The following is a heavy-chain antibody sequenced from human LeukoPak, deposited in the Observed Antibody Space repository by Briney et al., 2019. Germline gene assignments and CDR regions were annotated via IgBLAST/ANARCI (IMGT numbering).Heavy chain of an antibody. CDR3: ARFESGYKHVTDAFDI. V-gene: IGHV4-39*07. D-gene: IGHD5-18*01. Sequence: SETLSLTCTVSGGSISSSSYYWGWIRQPPGKGLEWIGSIYYSGSTYYNPSLKSRVTISVDTSKNQFSLKLSSVTAADTAVYYCARFESGYKHVTDAFDIWGQGTMVTVSS. CDR1: GGSISSSSYY. J-gene: IGHJ3*02. CDR2: IYYSGST.